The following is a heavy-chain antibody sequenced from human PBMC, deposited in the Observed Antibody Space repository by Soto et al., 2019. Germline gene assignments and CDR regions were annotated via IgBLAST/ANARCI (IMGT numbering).Heavy chain of an antibody. V-gene: IGHV1-69*13. D-gene: IGHD3-3*01. CDR2: IIPIFGTA. CDR3: ARDLHDFWSGYSPSFDY. J-gene: IGHJ4*02. Sequence: SVKVSCKASGGTFSSYAISWVRQAPGQGLEWMGGIIPIFGTANYAQKFQGRVTITADESTSTAYMELSSLRSEDTAVYYCARDLHDFWSGYSPSFDYWGQGTLVTVSS. CDR1: GGTFSSYA.